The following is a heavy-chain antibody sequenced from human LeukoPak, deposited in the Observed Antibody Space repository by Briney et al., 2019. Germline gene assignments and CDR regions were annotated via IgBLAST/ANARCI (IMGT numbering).Heavy chain of an antibody. CDR1: GFTFSSYS. J-gene: IGHJ4*02. CDR3: ARDRDYVWGSYRYLFDY. V-gene: IGHV3-30*03. D-gene: IGHD3-16*02. CDR2: ISYDGSNK. Sequence: GGSLRLSCAASGFTFSSYSMNWVRQAPGKGLEWVAVISYDGSNKYYADSVKGRFTIPRDNSKNTLYLQMNSLRAEDTAVYYCARDRDYVWGSYRYLFDYWGQGTLVTVSS.